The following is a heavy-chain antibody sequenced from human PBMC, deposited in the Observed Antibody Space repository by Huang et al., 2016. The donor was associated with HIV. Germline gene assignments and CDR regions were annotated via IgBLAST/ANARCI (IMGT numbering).Heavy chain of an antibody. CDR2: IKQDETEK. V-gene: IGHV3-7*01. CDR1: TFTFGAYG. J-gene: IGHJ6*02. CDR3: ATKTAGMDI. Sequence: VESGGRSVQPGGSLRLSCVGSTFTFGAYGMSWVRPPPRKGREWVANIKQDETEKYYVDSVKGRFNISRDNAKKVLFLEMDALRVEDTAIYFCATKTAGMDIWGQGTTVIVSS.